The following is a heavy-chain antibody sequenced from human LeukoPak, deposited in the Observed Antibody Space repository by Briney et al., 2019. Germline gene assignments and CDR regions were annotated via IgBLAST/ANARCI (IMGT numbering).Heavy chain of an antibody. CDR1: GGSLSSYY. Sequence: SETLSLTCTVSGGSLSSYYWSWIRQPPGKGLEWIGDINYSGSTNYNPSLKSRVTISVDTSKNQFSLKLSSVTAADTAVYYCARVVTPPGGRHDAFDIWGQGTMVTVSS. CDR3: ARVVTPPGGRHDAFDI. J-gene: IGHJ3*02. CDR2: INYSGST. D-gene: IGHD4-23*01. V-gene: IGHV4-59*01.